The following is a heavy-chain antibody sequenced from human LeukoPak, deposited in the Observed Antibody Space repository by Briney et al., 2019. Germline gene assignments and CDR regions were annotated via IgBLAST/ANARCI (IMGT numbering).Heavy chain of an antibody. V-gene: IGHV3-66*01. J-gene: IGHJ3*02. CDR1: GFTVSNNY. Sequence: GGSLRLSCAASGFTVSNNYMSWVRQAPGEGLEWVSVIYSAGNTYYADSVKGRFTISRDNYKNKLYLQMNSLKAEDPAVYYCARIDIWGQGTMVTVSS. CDR2: IYSAGNT. CDR3: ARIDI.